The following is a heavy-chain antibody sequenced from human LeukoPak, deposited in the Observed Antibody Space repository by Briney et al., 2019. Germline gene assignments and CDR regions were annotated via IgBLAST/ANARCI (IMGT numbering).Heavy chain of an antibody. CDR1: GFTFRTYN. CDR2: ITSGGTTI. Sequence: PGGSLRLSCAASGFTFRTYNMNWVRQAPGKGLEWVSYITSGGTTIYYADSLKGRFTISRDNAKNSLYLQMNSLRAEDTAVYYCARGRQNSGSYSDAFDIWGQGTMVTVSS. V-gene: IGHV3-48*04. CDR3: ARGRQNSGSYSDAFDI. D-gene: IGHD1-26*01. J-gene: IGHJ3*02.